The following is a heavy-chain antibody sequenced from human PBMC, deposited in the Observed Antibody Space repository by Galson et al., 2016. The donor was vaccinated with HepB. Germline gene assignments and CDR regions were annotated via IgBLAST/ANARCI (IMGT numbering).Heavy chain of an antibody. V-gene: IGHV3-30*03. J-gene: IGHJ4*02. CDR3: ARGAGYFDS. CDR1: GISFSSYA. D-gene: IGHD6-19*01. CDR2: ISHDGTKI. Sequence: SLRLSYAASGISFSSYAVQWVRQAAGKGLEWVAFISHDGTKIYYAESLKGRFTVSRDNSKNTLSLQMISLRPEDTAVYYCARGAGYFDSWGQGSLVTVSS.